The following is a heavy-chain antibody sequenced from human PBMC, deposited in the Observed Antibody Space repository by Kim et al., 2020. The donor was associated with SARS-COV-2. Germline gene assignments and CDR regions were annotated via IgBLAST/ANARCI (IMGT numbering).Heavy chain of an antibody. CDR1: GGSFSGYY. V-gene: IGHV4-34*04. CDR2: INPSGAT. Sequence: SETLSLTCAVYGGSFSGYYSSWDRQPPGKGLEWDGAINPSGATNNHPSLKSRATISGGTSKNQFSLKLSSVTAADTAVYYCARRGRAGESIRLWGQGTLVTVSS. D-gene: IGHD3-16*01. J-gene: IGHJ4*02. CDR3: ARRGRAGESIRL.